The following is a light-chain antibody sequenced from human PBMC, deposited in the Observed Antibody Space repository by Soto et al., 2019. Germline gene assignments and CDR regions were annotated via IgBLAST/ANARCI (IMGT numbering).Light chain of an antibody. Sequence: IVLTQSPGTLSLSPGERATLSCRASQSVSNNYLAWYQQKPGQAPRLLSYGASNRATGIPDRFSGSGSGTEFTLTISRLEPEDFAVYYCQQYGSSPQTFGQGTKVDIK. CDR2: GAS. J-gene: IGKJ1*01. CDR1: QSVSNNY. V-gene: IGKV3-20*01. CDR3: QQYGSSPQT.